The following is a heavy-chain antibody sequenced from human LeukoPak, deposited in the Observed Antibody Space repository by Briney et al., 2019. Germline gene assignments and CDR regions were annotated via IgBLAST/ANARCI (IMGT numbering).Heavy chain of an antibody. V-gene: IGHV4-61*02. CDR3: ARLGGYSYGHDY. J-gene: IGHJ4*02. CDR2: IYTSGST. D-gene: IGHD5-18*01. CDR1: GGSISSGSYY. Sequence: SETLSLTCTVSGGSISSGSYYWSWIRQPAGKGLEWIGRIYTSGSTNYNPSLKSRVIISVDTSKNQFSLKLNSVAAADTAVYYCARLGGYSYGHDYWGQGTLVTVSS.